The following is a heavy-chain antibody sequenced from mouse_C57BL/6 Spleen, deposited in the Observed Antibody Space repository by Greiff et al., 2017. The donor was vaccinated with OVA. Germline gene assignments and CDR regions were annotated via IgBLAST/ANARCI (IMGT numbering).Heavy chain of an antibody. CDR1: GYTFTSYW. D-gene: IGHD1-1*01. CDR3: ARRGDYYGSSYRYWYFDV. Sequence: QVQLQQPGAELVMPGASVKLSCKASGYTFTSYWMHWVKQRPGQGLEWIGEIDPSDSYPNYNQKFKGKSTLTVDKSSSTAYMQLSSLTSEDSAVYYCARRGDYYGSSYRYWYFDVWGTGTTVTVSS. CDR2: IDPSDSYP. J-gene: IGHJ1*03. V-gene: IGHV1-69*01.